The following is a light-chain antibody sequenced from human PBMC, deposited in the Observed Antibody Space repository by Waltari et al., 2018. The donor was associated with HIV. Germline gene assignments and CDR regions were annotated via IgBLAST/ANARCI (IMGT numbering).Light chain of an antibody. CDR2: DDR. Sequence: SSVLTQPPSVSVAPGQTARIPCGGPNIGSKSVHWYQQRPGQAPVLVVYDDRLRPSGIPDRFSGSNSGNTATLTISRVESGDEADYYCHVWNSTSDLGVFGGGTQLTVL. V-gene: IGLV3-21*02. CDR1: NIGSKS. CDR3: HVWNSTSDLGV. J-gene: IGLJ7*01.